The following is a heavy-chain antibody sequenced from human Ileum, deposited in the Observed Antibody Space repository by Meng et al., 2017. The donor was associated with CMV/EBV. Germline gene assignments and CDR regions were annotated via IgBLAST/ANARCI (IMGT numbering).Heavy chain of an antibody. V-gene: IGHV3-64*02. Sequence: SGFTFSDYVMNWVRQSPGKGPEHVSFVSSNGGSVYYADSVKGRFTISRDNSKNTLYLQMGSLRGEDMAVYYCARDGATGYFGDYFFDYWGQGTLVTVSS. D-gene: IGHD3-9*01. CDR3: ARDGATGYFGDYFFDY. CDR2: VSSNGGSV. CDR1: GFTFSDYV. J-gene: IGHJ4*02.